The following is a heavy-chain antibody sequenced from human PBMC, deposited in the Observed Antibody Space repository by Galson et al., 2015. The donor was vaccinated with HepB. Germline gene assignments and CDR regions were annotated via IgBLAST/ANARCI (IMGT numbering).Heavy chain of an antibody. CDR1: GYSFTSYW. CDR3: ARRLYDYIWGSYRPHDAFDI. Sequence: QSGAEVKKPGESLKISCKGSGYSFTSYWIGWVRQMPGKGLEWMGIIYPGDSDTRYSPSFQGQVTISADKSISTAYLQWSSLKASDAAMYYCARRLYDYIWGSYRPHDAFDIWGQGTMVTVSS. D-gene: IGHD3-16*02. J-gene: IGHJ3*02. CDR2: IYPGDSDT. V-gene: IGHV5-51*03.